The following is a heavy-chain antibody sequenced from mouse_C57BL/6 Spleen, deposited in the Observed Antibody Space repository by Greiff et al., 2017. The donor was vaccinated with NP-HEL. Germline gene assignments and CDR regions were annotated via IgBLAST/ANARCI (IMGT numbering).Heavy chain of an antibody. CDR3: ARHDDDYHFDY. CDR1: GFTFSSYG. Sequence: VQLKESGGDLVKPGGSLKLSCAASGFTFSSYGMSWVRQTPDKRLEWVATISSGGSYTYYPDSVKGRFTISRDNAKNTLYLQMSSLKSEDTAMYYCARHDDDYHFDYWGQGTTLTVSS. CDR2: ISSGGSYT. J-gene: IGHJ2*01. D-gene: IGHD2-4*01. V-gene: IGHV5-6*01.